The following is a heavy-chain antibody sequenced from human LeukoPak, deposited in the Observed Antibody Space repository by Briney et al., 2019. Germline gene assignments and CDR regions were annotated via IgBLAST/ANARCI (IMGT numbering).Heavy chain of an antibody. CDR1: GGTFSSYA. D-gene: IGHD3-3*01. Sequence: VASVKVSCKASGGTFSSYAISWVRQAPGQGLEWMGGIIPIFGTANYAQKFQGRVTITTDESTSTAYMELSSLRSEDTAVYYCFWSGPHFDYWGQGTLVTVSS. J-gene: IGHJ4*02. V-gene: IGHV1-69*05. CDR2: IIPIFGTA. CDR3: FWSGPHFDY.